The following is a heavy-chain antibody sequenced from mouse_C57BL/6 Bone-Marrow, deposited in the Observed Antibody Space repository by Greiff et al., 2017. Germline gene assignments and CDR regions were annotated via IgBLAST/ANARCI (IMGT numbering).Heavy chain of an antibody. CDR1: GYTFTSYW. J-gene: IGHJ2*01. V-gene: IGHV1-69*01. Sequence: QVQLKQPGAELVMPGASVKLSCKASGYTFTSYWMHWVKQRPGQGLEWIGEIDPSDSYTNYNQKFKGKSTLTVDKSSSTAYMQLSSLTSEDSAVSYCAREGSMASYYLDYWGQGTTLIVSS. CDR3: AREGSMASYYLDY. CDR2: IDPSDSYT.